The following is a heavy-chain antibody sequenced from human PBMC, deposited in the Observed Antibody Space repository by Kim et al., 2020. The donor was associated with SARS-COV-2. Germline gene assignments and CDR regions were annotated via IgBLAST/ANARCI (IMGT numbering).Heavy chain of an antibody. V-gene: IGHV1-2*06. CDR2: INPNSGGT. Sequence: ASVKVSCKASGYTFTGYYMHWVRQAPGQGLEWMGRINPNSGGTNYAQKFQGRVTMTRDTSISTAYMELSRLRSDDTAVYYCARVEKYAFSRNSSSRQSYDAFDIWGQGTMVTVSS. CDR1: GYTFTGYY. J-gene: IGHJ3*02. D-gene: IGHD6-13*01. CDR3: ARVEKYAFSRNSSSRQSYDAFDI.